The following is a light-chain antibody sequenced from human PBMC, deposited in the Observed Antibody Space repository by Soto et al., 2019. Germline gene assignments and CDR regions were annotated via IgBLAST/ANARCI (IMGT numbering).Light chain of an antibody. CDR3: QQSYNFPLT. Sequence: DIQMTQSPSSLSASVGDRVAITCRASQNIRIYLNWYQQKVGKAPKVLINAASSLQSGVPSRFSASVSARDYTLTINSLQPEDFATYYCQQSYNFPLTFGQGTKVEIK. V-gene: IGKV1-39*01. J-gene: IGKJ1*01. CDR2: AAS. CDR1: QNIRIY.